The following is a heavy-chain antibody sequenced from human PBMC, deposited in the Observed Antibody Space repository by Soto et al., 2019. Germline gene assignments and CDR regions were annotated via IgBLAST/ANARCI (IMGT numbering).Heavy chain of an antibody. J-gene: IGHJ4*02. V-gene: IGHV4-30-4*01. CDR2: IRNGGST. Sequence: SETLSLTCTVSGGSISSGDYYWSWIRQPPGKGLEWIGYIRNGGSTYRNPSLKSRVTMSLDTSKSQFSLKLISVAAADTAVYYCARDRSGSGSYYNIFDYWGRGTLVTVSS. CDR3: ARDRSGSGSYYNIFDY. D-gene: IGHD3-10*01. CDR1: GGSISSGDYY.